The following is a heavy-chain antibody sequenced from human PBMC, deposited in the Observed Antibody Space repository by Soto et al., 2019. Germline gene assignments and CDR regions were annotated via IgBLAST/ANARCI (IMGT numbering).Heavy chain of an antibody. Sequence: GGSLRLSCAASGVTFSSYSINWVRQAPGKGLEWVSYISSSSSTIYYADSVKGRFTISRDNAKNSLYLQMNSLRADDTAVYYCARGGTMALDYWGQGTLVTVSS. D-gene: IGHD3-10*01. V-gene: IGHV3-48*01. CDR2: ISSSSSTI. CDR1: GVTFSSYS. CDR3: ARGGTMALDY. J-gene: IGHJ4*02.